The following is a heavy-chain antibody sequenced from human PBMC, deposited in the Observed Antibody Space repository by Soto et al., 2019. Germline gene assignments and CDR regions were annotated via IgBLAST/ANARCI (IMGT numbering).Heavy chain of an antibody. V-gene: IGHV3-23*01. D-gene: IGHD3-3*01. Sequence: EAQLSESGGDSVQPGGSLRLSCGASGFTFSTHAMSWVRRFPGKGLQWASAISGSGDRTYYADSVKGRFTISRDNSRNMLYLQMNSLSAEDTAIYYCVNDWSGDKCPCMDVWGPGTTVTVSS. CDR2: ISGSGDRT. CDR3: VNDWSGDKCPCMDV. J-gene: IGHJ6*02. CDR1: GFTFSTHA.